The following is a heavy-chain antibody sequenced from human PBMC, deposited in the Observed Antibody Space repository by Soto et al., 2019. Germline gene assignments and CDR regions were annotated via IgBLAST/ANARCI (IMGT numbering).Heavy chain of an antibody. CDR2: ISSSSSYI. V-gene: IGHV3-21*01. J-gene: IGHJ4*02. Sequence: PGGSLRLSCAASGFTFSSYSMNWVRQARGKGLEWVSSISSSSSYIYYADSVKGRFTISRDNAKNSLYLQMNSLRAEDTAVYYCARDRDTAMVIPVVPGVLGYWGRGTLVTVSS. CDR3: ARDRDTAMVIPVVPGVLGY. D-gene: IGHD5-18*01. CDR1: GFTFSSYS.